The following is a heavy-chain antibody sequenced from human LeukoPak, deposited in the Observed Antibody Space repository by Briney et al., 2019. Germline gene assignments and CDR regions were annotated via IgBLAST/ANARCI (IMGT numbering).Heavy chain of an antibody. J-gene: IGHJ6*02. Sequence: SVKVSCKASGGTFSSYAISWVRQAPGQGLEWMGRIIPIFGIANYAQKFQGRVTITADKSTSTAYMELSSLRSEDTAVYYCARVEMATTSRGYYYYYYGMDVWGQGTTVTVSS. CDR1: GGTFSSYA. CDR2: IIPIFGIA. CDR3: ARVEMATTSRGYYYYYYGMDV. V-gene: IGHV1-69*04. D-gene: IGHD5-24*01.